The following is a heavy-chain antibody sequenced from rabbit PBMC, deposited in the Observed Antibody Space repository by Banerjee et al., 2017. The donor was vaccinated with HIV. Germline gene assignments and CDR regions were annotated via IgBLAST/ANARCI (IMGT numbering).Heavy chain of an antibody. V-gene: IGHV1S45*01. J-gene: IGHJ4*01. CDR3: ARDRGVMPAFKL. Sequence: QEQLEESGGDLVKPEGSLTLTCTASGFSLSNKYVMSWVRQAPGKGLEWIGYINPGSSSTDYASWAKGRFTISKTSSTTVTLQMTSLTAADTATYFCARDRGVMPAFKLWGQGTLVTVS. CDR1: GFSLSNKYV. CDR2: INPGSSST.